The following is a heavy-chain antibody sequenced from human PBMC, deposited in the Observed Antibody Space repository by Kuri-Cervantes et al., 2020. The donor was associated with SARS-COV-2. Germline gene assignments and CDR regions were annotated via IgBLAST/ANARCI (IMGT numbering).Heavy chain of an antibody. J-gene: IGHJ5*02. CDR1: GFTFSDYY. CDR2: ISSSSSYT. Sequence: GESLKISCAASGFTFSDYYMSWIRQAPGKGLEWVSYISSSSSYTNYADSVKGRFTISRDNAKNSLYLQMNSLRAEDTAVYYCARIVGGGSWFDPWGQGTLVPSPQ. D-gene: IGHD1-26*01. V-gene: IGHV3-11*06. CDR3: ARIVGGGSWFDP.